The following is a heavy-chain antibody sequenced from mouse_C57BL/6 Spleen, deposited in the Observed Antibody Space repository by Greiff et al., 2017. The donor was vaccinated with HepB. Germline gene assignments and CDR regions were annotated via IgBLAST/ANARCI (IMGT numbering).Heavy chain of an antibody. J-gene: IGHJ2*01. V-gene: IGHV5-6*02. CDR2: ISSGGSYT. Sequence: EVKLVESGGDLVKPGGSLKLSCAASGFPFSSYGMSWVRQTPDKRLEWVATISSGGSYTYYPDSVKGRFTISRDNAKNTLYRQMSSLKSADTAMYYCAKQEGAYYFDYWGQGTTLTGAS. CDR3: AKQEGAYYFDY. CDR1: GFPFSSYG.